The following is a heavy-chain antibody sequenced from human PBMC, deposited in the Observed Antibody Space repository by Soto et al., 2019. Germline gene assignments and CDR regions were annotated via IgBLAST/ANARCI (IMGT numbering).Heavy chain of an antibody. Sequence: GGSLRLSCAASGFTFSSYGMHWVRQAPGKGLEWVAVIWYDGSNKYYADSVKGRFTISRDNSRNTLYLQMNSLRAEDTAVYYCARDAEAGYSSGALVLWGQGTLVTVSS. J-gene: IGHJ4*02. V-gene: IGHV3-33*01. D-gene: IGHD6-19*01. CDR1: GFTFSSYG. CDR2: IWYDGSNK. CDR3: ARDAEAGYSSGALVL.